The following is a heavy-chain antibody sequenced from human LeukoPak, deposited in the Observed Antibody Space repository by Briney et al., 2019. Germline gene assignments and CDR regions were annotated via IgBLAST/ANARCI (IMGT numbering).Heavy chain of an antibody. CDR2: IQYTGST. D-gene: IGHD6-13*01. CDR3: AGPGIAAAI. CDR1: GGTISSNY. Sequence: SETLSLTCTVSGGTISSNYWSWILQPPGKGLEWIGNIQYTGSTNYNPSLKSRVIISLGTSKTQFSLKVSSVTAADTAVYYCAGPGIAAAIWGQGTMVTVSS. V-gene: IGHV4-59*01. J-gene: IGHJ3*02.